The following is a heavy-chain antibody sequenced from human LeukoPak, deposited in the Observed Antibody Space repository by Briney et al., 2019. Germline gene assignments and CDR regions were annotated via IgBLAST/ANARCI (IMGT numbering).Heavy chain of an antibody. CDR3: AKDRQKWQWLVMYYFDS. CDR1: RFAFDTHA. J-gene: IGHJ4*02. CDR2: ISGSGDRT. D-gene: IGHD6-19*01. V-gene: IGHV3-23*01. Sequence: GGSLRLSCAASRFAFDTHAMSWVRQAPGKGLEWVSAISGSGDRTHYADSVKGRFTMSRDNSKNTLYLQLHSLRAEDTAIYYCAKDRQKWQWLVMYYFDSWGQGTLVTVSS.